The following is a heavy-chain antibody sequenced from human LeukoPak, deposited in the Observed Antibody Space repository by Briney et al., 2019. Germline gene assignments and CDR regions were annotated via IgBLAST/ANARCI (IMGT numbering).Heavy chain of an antibody. CDR1: GFTFSSYA. CDR2: ISSGDRT. V-gene: IGHV3-23*01. CDR3: AKDATASPYFHWFDN. J-gene: IGHJ4*02. Sequence: GGSLRLSCAASGFTFSSYAMNWVRQAPGKGLEWVTGISSGDRTFHAESVKGRFAISRDKSKDTLYLQMNSLRAEDTAVYYCAKDATASPYFHWFDNWGQGTQVIVSS. D-gene: IGHD3-9*01.